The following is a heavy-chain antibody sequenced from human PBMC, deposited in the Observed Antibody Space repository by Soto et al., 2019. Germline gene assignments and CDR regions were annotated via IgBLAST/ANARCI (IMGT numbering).Heavy chain of an antibody. CDR1: GGTFSSYP. CDR2: TNGNLGTG. CDR3: ARRDSHGYFRYFDK. D-gene: IGHD4-17*01. V-gene: IGHV1-69*06. J-gene: IGHJ4*02. Sequence: QVQLVQSGAEVKRPGSSVKVSCKASGGTFSSYPISWVRQAPGQGLEWMGGTNGNLGTGNYAQKFRGRLTITTDISTTTVYMELSSLTSEDTAVYYCARRDSHGYFRYFDKWGQGTLVTVSS.